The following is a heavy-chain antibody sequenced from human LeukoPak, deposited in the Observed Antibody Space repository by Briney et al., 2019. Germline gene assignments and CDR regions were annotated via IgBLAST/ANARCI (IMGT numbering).Heavy chain of an antibody. CDR3: ARDLGSYYGSGYDFDY. CDR1: GYTFTGYY. V-gene: IGHV1-2*02. D-gene: IGHD3-10*01. Sequence: ASVKVSCKASGYTFTGYYMHWVRQAPGQGLEWMGWINPHSGGTKYAQNFQGRVTMTRDTSISTAYMVLNRLRSDDTAVYYCARDLGSYYGSGYDFDYWGQGTLVTVSS. J-gene: IGHJ4*02. CDR2: INPHSGGT.